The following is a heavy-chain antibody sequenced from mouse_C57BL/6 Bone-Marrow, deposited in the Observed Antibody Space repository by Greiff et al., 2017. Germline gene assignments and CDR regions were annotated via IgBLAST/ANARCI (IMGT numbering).Heavy chain of an antibody. V-gene: IGHV1-55*01. CDR1: GYTFTGHC. J-gene: IGHJ2*01. D-gene: IGHD4-1*01. Sequence: QVQLQQSGAELVKPGASVKMSCKASGYTFTGHCITWVKQRPEHGLAWIGDLYPRSGRTNYNEKFKSKAILTVDNSSSTAYMQLSSLTSEDAAGFYCARTDPLGRSDDDWGQGTTLTVSS. CDR3: ARTDPLGRSDDD. CDR2: LYPRSGRT.